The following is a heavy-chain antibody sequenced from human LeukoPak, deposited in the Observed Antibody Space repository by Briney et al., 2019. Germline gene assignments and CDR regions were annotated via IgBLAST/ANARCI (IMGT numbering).Heavy chain of an antibody. CDR2: ISWNSGSI. CDR3: ARGARGSGTASDY. J-gene: IGHJ4*02. Sequence: GGSLRLSCAASGFTFDDYAMHWVRQAPGKGLEWVSGISWNSGSIGYADSVKGRFTISRDNAKNSLYLQMNSLRAEDTAVYYCARGARGSGTASDYWGQGTLVTVSS. V-gene: IGHV3-9*01. D-gene: IGHD3-10*01. CDR1: GFTFDDYA.